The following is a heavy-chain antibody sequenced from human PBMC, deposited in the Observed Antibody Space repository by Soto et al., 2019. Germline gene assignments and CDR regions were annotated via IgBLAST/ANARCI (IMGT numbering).Heavy chain of an antibody. D-gene: IGHD2-21*01. CDR3: AGSLGDWDGYIQLDY. CDR1: GGTFSSYA. CDR2: IIPIFGTA. J-gene: IGHJ4*02. Sequence: QVQLVQSGAEVKKPGSSVKVSCKASGGTFSSYAISWVRQAPGQGLEWMGGIIPIFGTANYAQNFQGRVTITADESTSTAYMELSSLRSEDAAVYYCAGSLGDWDGYIQLDYLGQGTLVTVSS. V-gene: IGHV1-69*01.